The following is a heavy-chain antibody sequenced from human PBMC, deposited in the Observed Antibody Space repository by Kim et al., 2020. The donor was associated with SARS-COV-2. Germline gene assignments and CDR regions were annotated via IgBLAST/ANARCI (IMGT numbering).Heavy chain of an antibody. Sequence: SETLSLTCTVSGYSISSGYYWGWIRQPPGKGLEWIGSIYHSGSTYYNPSLKSRVTISVDTSKNQFSLKLSSVTAADTAVYYCARDHYYGSGMDYWGQGTL. CDR3: ARDHYYGSGMDY. V-gene: IGHV4-38-2*02. D-gene: IGHD3-10*01. CDR2: IYHSGST. J-gene: IGHJ4*02. CDR1: GYSISSGYY.